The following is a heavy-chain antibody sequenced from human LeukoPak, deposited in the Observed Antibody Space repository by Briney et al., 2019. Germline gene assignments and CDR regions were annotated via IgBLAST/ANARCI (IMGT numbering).Heavy chain of an antibody. D-gene: IGHD3-3*01. CDR1: GYTFTSYA. Sequence: ASVKVSCKASGYTFTSYAMHWLRQAPGQRLEWMGWINAGNGNTKYSQKFQGRDTITRDTSASTAYMELSSLRSEDTAVYYCARAHTRYYDFWSASDYYFDYWGQGALVTVSS. CDR3: ARAHTRYYDFWSASDYYFDY. V-gene: IGHV1-3*01. CDR2: INAGNGNT. J-gene: IGHJ4*02.